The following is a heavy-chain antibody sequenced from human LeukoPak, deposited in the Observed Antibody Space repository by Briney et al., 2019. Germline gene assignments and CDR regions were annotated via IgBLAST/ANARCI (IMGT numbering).Heavy chain of an antibody. D-gene: IGHD6-19*01. CDR2: ISYDGSNK. Sequence: GGSLRLSCAASGFTFSSYAMHWVRQAPGKGLEWVAVISYDGSNKYYADSVKGRFTISRDNSKNTLYLQVNSLRAEDTAVYYCARARGSSGIVDYWGQGTLVTVSS. CDR1: GFTFSSYA. V-gene: IGHV3-30-3*01. J-gene: IGHJ4*02. CDR3: ARARGSSGIVDY.